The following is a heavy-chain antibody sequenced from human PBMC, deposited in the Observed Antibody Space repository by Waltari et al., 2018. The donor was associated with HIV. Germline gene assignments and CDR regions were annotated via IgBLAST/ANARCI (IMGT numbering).Heavy chain of an antibody. V-gene: IGHV4-39*07. CDR3: ARGQTYYDFWSGYPLGGSNNWFDP. CDR2: IYYSGST. J-gene: IGHJ5*02. Sequence: QLQLQESGPGLVKPSETLSLTCTVSGGSISSSSYYWGWIRQPPGKGLEWIGSIYYSGSTYYNPSLKSRVTISVDTSKNQFSLKLSSVTAADTAVYYCARGQTYYDFWSGYPLGGSNNWFDPWGQGTLVTVSS. CDR1: GGSISSSSYY. D-gene: IGHD3-3*01.